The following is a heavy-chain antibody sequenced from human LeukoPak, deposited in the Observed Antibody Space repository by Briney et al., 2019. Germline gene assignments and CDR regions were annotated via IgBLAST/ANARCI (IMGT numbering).Heavy chain of an antibody. CDR2: ISGYNGYI. CDR3: TRVNHYYDSSGYYYEYYFDY. D-gene: IGHD3-22*01. Sequence: ASVKVSCKASGCTFTTYGLSWVRQAPGQGLERMGWISGYNGYINYAQKFQGRVTMTTDTSTSTAYMELRSLRADDTAMYYCTRVNHYYDSSGYYYEYYFDYWGQGTLVTVSS. V-gene: IGHV1-18*01. J-gene: IGHJ4*02. CDR1: GCTFTTYG.